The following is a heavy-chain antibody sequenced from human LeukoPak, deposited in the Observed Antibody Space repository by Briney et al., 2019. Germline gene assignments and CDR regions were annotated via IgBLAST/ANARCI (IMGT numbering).Heavy chain of an antibody. V-gene: IGHV3-48*03. CDR1: GFTFSSYE. CDR3: ARAHIVVVTATLGYYYGMDV. J-gene: IGHJ6*02. D-gene: IGHD2-21*02. CDR2: ISSSGSTI. Sequence: PGGSLRLSCAASGFTFSSYEMNWVRQAPGKGLEWVSYISSSGSTIYYADSVKGRFTISRDNAKNSLYLQMNSLRAEDTAVYYCARAHIVVVTATLGYYYGMDVWGQGTTVTVSS.